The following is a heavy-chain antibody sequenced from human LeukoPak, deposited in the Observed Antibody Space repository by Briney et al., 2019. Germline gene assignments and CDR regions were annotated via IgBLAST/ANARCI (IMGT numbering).Heavy chain of an antibody. CDR3: AKASGVGATMAHFDY. CDR1: GLTFDDYA. V-gene: IGHV3-43*02. D-gene: IGHD1-26*01. J-gene: IGHJ4*02. CDR2: ISGDGGST. Sequence: PGGSLRLSCAASGLTFDDYAMHWVRQAPGKGLEWVSLISGDGGSTYYADSVKGRFTISRDNSKNSLYLQMNSLRTEDTALYYCAKASGVGATMAHFDYWGQGTLVTVSS.